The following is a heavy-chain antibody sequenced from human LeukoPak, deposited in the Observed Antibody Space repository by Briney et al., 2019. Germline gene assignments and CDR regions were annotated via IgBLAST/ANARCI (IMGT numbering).Heavy chain of an antibody. CDR2: IYSGGST. J-gene: IGHJ4*02. Sequence: PGGSLRLSCAASGFTVSSNYMSWVRQAPGKGLEWVSVIYSGGSTYYADSVKGRFTISRDNSKNTLYLQMNSLRAEDTAVYYCARGRITMVRGVIILTEYYFDYWGQGTLVTASS. CDR3: ARGRITMVRGVIILTEYYFDY. D-gene: IGHD3-10*01. CDR1: GFTVSSNY. V-gene: IGHV3-53*01.